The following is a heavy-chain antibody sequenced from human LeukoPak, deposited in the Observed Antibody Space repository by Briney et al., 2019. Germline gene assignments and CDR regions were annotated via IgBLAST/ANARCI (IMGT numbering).Heavy chain of an antibody. J-gene: IGHJ4*02. V-gene: IGHV1-3*01. CDR3: ARAWIYIAAAGTGGYFDY. CDR2: INAGNGNT. CDR1: GYTFTSYA. D-gene: IGHD6-13*01. Sequence: GASVKVSCKASGYTFTSYAMHWVRQAPGQRLEWMGWINAGNGNTKYSQKFQGRVTITRDTSASTAYMELSSLRSEDTAVYYCARAWIYIAAAGTGGYFDYWGQGTLVTVSS.